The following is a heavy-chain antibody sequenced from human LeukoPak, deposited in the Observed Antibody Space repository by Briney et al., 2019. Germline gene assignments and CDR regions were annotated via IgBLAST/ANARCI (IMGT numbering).Heavy chain of an antibody. CDR3: ARDIVYLIDEDYG. Sequence: SETLSLTCSVSGSSFNNYYWSWIRQPAGKALEWIGRIHTSGSADYSPSLQSRVTISVDMSKKEFSLKLTSVTAADTAVYYCARDIVYLIDEDYGWGQGILVTVSS. D-gene: IGHD4-17*01. CDR2: IHTSGSA. CDR1: GSSFNNYY. V-gene: IGHV4-4*07. J-gene: IGHJ4*02.